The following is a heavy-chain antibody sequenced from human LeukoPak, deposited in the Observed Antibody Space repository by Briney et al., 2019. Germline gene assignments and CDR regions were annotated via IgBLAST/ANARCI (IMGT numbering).Heavy chain of an antibody. J-gene: IGHJ4*02. D-gene: IGHD6-13*01. CDR1: GFTVSSNY. Sequence: GGSLRLSCAASGFTVSSNYMSWVRQAPGKGLEWVSVIYSGGSTYYADSVKGRFTISRDNSKNTLYLQMNSLRAEDTAVYYCANPSSSSWQDYWGQGTLVTVSS. V-gene: IGHV3-53*01. CDR3: ANPSSSSWQDY. CDR2: IYSGGST.